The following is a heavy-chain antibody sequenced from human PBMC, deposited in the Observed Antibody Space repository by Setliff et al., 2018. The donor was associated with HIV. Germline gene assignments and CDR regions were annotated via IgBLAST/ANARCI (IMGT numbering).Heavy chain of an antibody. CDR3: ARDWPGYGFDI. Sequence: SVKVSCKASGYTFTGWYMHWVRQAPGQGLEWMGGIIPIFGTAKYAQKFQGRVTITADGSTSTAYMEVSRLRSEDTAVYYCARDWPGYGFDIWGQGTMVTVSS. J-gene: IGHJ3*02. D-gene: IGHD7-27*01. V-gene: IGHV1-69*13. CDR2: IIPIFGTA. CDR1: GYTFTGWY.